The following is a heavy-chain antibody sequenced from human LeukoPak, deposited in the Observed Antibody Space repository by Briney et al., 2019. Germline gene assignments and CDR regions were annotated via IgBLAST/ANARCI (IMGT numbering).Heavy chain of an antibody. J-gene: IGHJ4*02. CDR1: GFSVSSNY. D-gene: IGHD2-2*01. CDR3: ARVGNCSSTSCPPFDY. CDR2: IYSDGST. Sequence: GGSLRLSCAASGFSVSSNYMGWVRQAPGKGLEWVSVIYSDGSTYYADSVKGRFTISRDNSKNTLYLQVNSLRAEDTAMYYCARVGNCSSTSCPPFDYWGQGTLVTVSS. V-gene: IGHV3-53*01.